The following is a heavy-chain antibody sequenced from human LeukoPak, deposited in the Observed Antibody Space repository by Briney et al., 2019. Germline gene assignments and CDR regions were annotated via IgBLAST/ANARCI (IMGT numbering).Heavy chain of an antibody. J-gene: IGHJ4*02. CDR1: GYTLTELF. V-gene: IGHV1-24*01. Sequence: ASVKVSCKVSGYTLTELFMHWVRQAPGKGLEWMGGFDPEDGETIYAQKFQGRVTMTEDTSIDTAYMELSSLRSEDTAVYYCATLDPAHISCYNYWGQGTLLTVSS. D-gene: IGHD2-15*01. CDR3: ATLDPAHISCYNY. CDR2: FDPEDGET.